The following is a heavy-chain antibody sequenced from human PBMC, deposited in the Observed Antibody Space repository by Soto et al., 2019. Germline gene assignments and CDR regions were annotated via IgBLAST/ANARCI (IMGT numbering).Heavy chain of an antibody. CDR2: IAHDGSEK. CDR3: ARESNAHFDY. D-gene: IGHD7-27*01. CDR1: GFTLSSYR. Sequence: GGSLRLSCAVSGFTLSSYRMSWVRQAPGRGLEWVATIAHDGSEKFYVGSVKGRFTISRDNTKNSLYLQMNSLRAEDTAVYYCARESNAHFDYWGQGTVVTVSS. V-gene: IGHV3-7*01. J-gene: IGHJ4*02.